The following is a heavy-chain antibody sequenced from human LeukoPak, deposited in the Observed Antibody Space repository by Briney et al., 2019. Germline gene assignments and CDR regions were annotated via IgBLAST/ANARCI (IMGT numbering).Heavy chain of an antibody. J-gene: IGHJ4*02. CDR3: ARGEGFSSGWYGY. Sequence: GGSLRLSCAASGFTFSSYSMNWVRQAPGKGLEWVSSISSSSSYIYYADSVKGRFTISRDNAKNSLYLQMNSLRAEDTAVYYCARGEGFSSGWYGYWGQGTLVTVSS. CDR1: GFTFSSYS. D-gene: IGHD6-19*01. CDR2: ISSSSSYI. V-gene: IGHV3-21*01.